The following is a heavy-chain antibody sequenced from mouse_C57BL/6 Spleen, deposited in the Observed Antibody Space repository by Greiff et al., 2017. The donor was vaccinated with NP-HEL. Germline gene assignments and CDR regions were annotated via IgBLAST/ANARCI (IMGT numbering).Heavy chain of an antibody. V-gene: IGHV1-80*01. CDR3: AMWGHWDIYAMDY. CDR2: IYPGDGET. Sequence: QVQLQQSGAELVKPGASVKISCKASGYAFSSYWMNWVKQRPGKGLEWIGQIYPGDGETNYNGKFKGKATLTADKSSSTAYMQLSSLTSEDSAVYCCAMWGHWDIYAMDYWGQGTSVTVSS. J-gene: IGHJ4*01. D-gene: IGHD4-1*01. CDR1: GYAFSSYW.